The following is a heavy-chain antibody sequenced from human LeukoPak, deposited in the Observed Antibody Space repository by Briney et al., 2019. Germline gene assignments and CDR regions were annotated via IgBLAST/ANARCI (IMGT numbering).Heavy chain of an antibody. V-gene: IGHV3-30*03. CDR3: TTKVIRGNSGADYAD. CDR2: ISSDGNDK. J-gene: IGHJ4*02. CDR1: GVTFRSYG. Sequence: GALRLSCAASGVTFRSYGMHWVRQAPGKGLEWGALISSDGNDKLYGDSVRGRLTISRDHSKSKLYLQMKSLRAEDPAVYYCTTKVIRGNSGADYADWGQGTLVTVSS. D-gene: IGHD5-12*01.